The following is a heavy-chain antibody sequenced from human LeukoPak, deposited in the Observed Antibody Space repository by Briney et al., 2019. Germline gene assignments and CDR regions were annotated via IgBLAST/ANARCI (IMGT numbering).Heavy chain of an antibody. Sequence: SQTLSLTCALSVDIVSSNIAAWNWVRQSPSRGLEWLGRTYYRSKLCNDYAASVKSRITISADTFKNQFSLHLNSVTPEDTAVYYCAREAPRFDRWGQGTLVTVSS. CDR2: TYYRSKLCN. V-gene: IGHV6-1*01. CDR3: AREAPRFDR. CDR1: VDIVSSNIAA. J-gene: IGHJ5*02.